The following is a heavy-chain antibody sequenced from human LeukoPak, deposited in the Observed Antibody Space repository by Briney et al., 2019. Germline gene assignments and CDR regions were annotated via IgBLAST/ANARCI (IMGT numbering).Heavy chain of an antibody. CDR2: ISSSGSTI. Sequence: PGGSLRLSCAASGFTFSDYYMSWIRQAPGKGPEWVSYISSSGSTIYYADSVKGRFTISRDNAKNSLYLQMNSLRAEDTAVYYCAKDLRPTYYYDSSGYYFDYWGQGTLVAVSS. D-gene: IGHD3-22*01. CDR3: AKDLRPTYYYDSSGYYFDY. J-gene: IGHJ4*02. CDR1: GFTFSDYY. V-gene: IGHV3-11*01.